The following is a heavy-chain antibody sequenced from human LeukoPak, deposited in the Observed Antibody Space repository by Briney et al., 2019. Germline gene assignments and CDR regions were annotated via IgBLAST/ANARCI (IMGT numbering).Heavy chain of an antibody. D-gene: IGHD2-15*01. J-gene: IGHJ4*02. CDR3: ASDIEDIVVVVAAADY. CDR2: IKQDGSEK. CDR1: GFTFSSYW. V-gene: IGHV3-7*01. Sequence: GGSLRLSCAASGFTFSSYWMSWVRQAPGKGLEWVANIKQDGSEKYYVDSVKGRFTISRDNAKNSLYLQMNSLRAEDTAVYYCASDIEDIVVVVAAADYWGQGTLVTVSS.